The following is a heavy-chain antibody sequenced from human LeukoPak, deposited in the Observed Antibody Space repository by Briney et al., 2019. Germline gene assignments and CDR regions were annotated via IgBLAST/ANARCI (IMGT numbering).Heavy chain of an antibody. V-gene: IGHV3-23*01. D-gene: IGHD2-8*02. CDR1: GFTFSSYG. Sequence: GGSLRLSCAASGFTFSSYGMSWVRQAPGKGLEWVSAISGSGSSTYYAASVKGRFTISRDNSKNTLYLQMNSLRAEDTAVYYCAKDRVVYAPPDYWGQGTLVTVSS. CDR2: ISGSGSST. J-gene: IGHJ4*02. CDR3: AKDRVVYAPPDY.